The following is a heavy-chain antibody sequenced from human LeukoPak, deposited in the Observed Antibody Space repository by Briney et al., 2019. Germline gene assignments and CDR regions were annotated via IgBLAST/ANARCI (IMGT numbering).Heavy chain of an antibody. D-gene: IGHD3-16*01. J-gene: IGHJ6*02. CDR2: ISGSGGST. CDR1: GFTFSSYG. V-gene: IGHV3-23*01. Sequence: GGSLRLSCAASGFTFSSYGMSWVRQAPGKGLEWVSAISGSGGSTYYADSVKGRFTISRDNSKNTLYLQMNGLRAEDTAVYYCAKFGGYDYYYYGMDVWGQGTTVTVSS. CDR3: AKFGGYDYYYYGMDV.